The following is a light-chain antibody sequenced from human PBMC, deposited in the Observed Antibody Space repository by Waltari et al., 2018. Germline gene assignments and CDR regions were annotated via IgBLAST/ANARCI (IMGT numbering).Light chain of an antibody. V-gene: IGKV3-20*01. CDR3: LQYGRSPKT. J-gene: IGKJ1*01. CDR1: QSVGGSY. CDR2: DAS. Sequence: EIVLTQSPGTLSLSPGDRATLPCRASQSVGGSYLAWYQQKPGQAPRLLIYDASSPATGIPVRFSGSGSGTDFTLTISRLEPEDFAVYYCLQYGRSPKTFGQGTKVEIK.